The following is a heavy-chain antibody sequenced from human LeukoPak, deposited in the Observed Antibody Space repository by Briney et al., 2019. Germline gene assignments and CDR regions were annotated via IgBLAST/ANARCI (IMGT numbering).Heavy chain of an antibody. D-gene: IGHD3-22*01. Sequence: QPGGSLRLSCAASGFTFSSYAMPWVRQAPGKGLEWVAVISYDGSNKYYADSVKGRFTISRDNSKNTLYLQMNSLRAEDTAVYYCARDRRSYYDSSGYYSDYYYYGMDVWGQGTTVTVSS. CDR3: ARDRRSYYDSSGYYSDYYYYGMDV. J-gene: IGHJ6*02. V-gene: IGHV3-30-3*01. CDR2: ISYDGSNK. CDR1: GFTFSSYA.